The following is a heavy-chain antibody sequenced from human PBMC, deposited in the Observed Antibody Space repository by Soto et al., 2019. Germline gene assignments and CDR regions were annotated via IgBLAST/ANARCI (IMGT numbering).Heavy chain of an antibody. CDR2: IYYSGST. D-gene: IGHD3-22*01. J-gene: IGHJ3*02. CDR1: GGSISSGGYY. Sequence: SETLSLTCTVSGGSISSGGYYWSWIRQHPGKGLEWIGYIYYSGSTYYNPSLKSRVTISVATSKNQFSLKLSSVTAADTAVYYCARVSATMIVVVITLDAFDIWGQGTMVTVSS. CDR3: ARVSATMIVVVITLDAFDI. V-gene: IGHV4-31*03.